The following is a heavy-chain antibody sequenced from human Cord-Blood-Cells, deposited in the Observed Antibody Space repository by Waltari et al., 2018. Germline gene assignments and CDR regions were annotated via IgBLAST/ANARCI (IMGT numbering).Heavy chain of an antibody. Sequence: SGAEVKKSGASVKVSCKASGYTFTGYYMHWVRQAPGQGLEWMGWINPNSGGTNYAQKFQGRVTMTRDTSISTAYMELSRLRSDDTAVYYCARAGYCSSTSCSEYFQHWGQGTLVTVSS. CDR3: ARAGYCSSTSCSEYFQH. V-gene: IGHV1-2*02. J-gene: IGHJ1*01. CDR2: INPNSGGT. D-gene: IGHD2-2*03. CDR1: GYTFTGYY.